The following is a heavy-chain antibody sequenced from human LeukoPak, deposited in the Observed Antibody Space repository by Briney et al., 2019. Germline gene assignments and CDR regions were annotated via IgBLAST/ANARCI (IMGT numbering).Heavy chain of an antibody. CDR1: DGSFSGYY. J-gene: IGHJ6*04. CDR2: INHSGSP. V-gene: IGHV4-34*01. Sequence: SETLSLTCAVYDGSFSGYYWSWIRQPPGKGLEWIGEINHSGSPNYNPPRKSRVTISVDTSKNQFYLKLSSVTAADTAVYYWARGSTSPYYYYGMDVWGKGTAVTVST. CDR3: ARGSTSPYYYYGMDV.